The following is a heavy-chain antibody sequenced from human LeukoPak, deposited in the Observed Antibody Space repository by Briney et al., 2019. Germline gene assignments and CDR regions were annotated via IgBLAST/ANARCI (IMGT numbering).Heavy chain of an antibody. CDR2: ISGSGGST. D-gene: IGHD1-7*01. CDR1: GFTFNNYA. J-gene: IGHJ4*02. Sequence: GGSLRLSCAASGFTFNNYAMNWVRQAPGKGLEWVSAISGSGGSTYYADSVKGRFTISRDNSKNTLYLHMNSLRAEDTAVYYCAKEGKTRNWNYYQAKSVYWGQGTLVTVSS. CDR3: AKEGKTRNWNYYQAKSVY. V-gene: IGHV3-23*01.